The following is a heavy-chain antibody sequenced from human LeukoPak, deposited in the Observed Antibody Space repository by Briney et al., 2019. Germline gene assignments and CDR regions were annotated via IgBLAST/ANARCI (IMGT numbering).Heavy chain of an antibody. CDR3: ARVWSGHNDSSGYPDFDY. V-gene: IGHV1-18*01. J-gene: IGHJ4*02. D-gene: IGHD3-22*01. Sequence: GASVKVSCKASGYTFTSYGISWVRQAPGQGLEWMGWISAYNGNTNYAQKLQGRVTMTTDTSTSTAYMELRSLRSDDTAVYYCARVWSGHNDSSGYPDFDYWGQGTLVTVSS. CDR2: ISAYNGNT. CDR1: GYTFTSYG.